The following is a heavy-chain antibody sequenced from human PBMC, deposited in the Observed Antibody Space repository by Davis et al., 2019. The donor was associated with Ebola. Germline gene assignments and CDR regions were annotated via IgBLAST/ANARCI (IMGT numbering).Heavy chain of an antibody. V-gene: IGHV4-34*01. CDR2: INHSGST. Sequence: PGGSLRLSCAVYGGSFSGYYWSWIRQPPGKGLEWIGEINHSGSTNYNPSLKSRVTISVDTSKNQFSLKLSSVTAADTAVYYCARGPVERWFRELLTSYYYYGMDVWGQGTTVTVSS. J-gene: IGHJ6*02. D-gene: IGHD3-10*01. CDR3: ARGPVERWFRELLTSYYYYGMDV. CDR1: GGSFSGYY.